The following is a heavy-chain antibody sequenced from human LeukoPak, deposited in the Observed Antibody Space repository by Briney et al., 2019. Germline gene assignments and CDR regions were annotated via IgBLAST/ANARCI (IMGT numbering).Heavy chain of an antibody. CDR2: ISYIGST. V-gene: IGHV4-59*11. Sequence: PSETLSLTCTVSGGSFTTHYWRWIRQPPGKALEWIGYISYIGSTNYNPSLKSRVTISIDTSKNEVSLMLTSVTAADTAVYYCASDSISMNAFDAWGQGTMVTVSS. CDR1: GGSFTTHY. D-gene: IGHD3-22*01. J-gene: IGHJ3*01. CDR3: ASDSISMNAFDA.